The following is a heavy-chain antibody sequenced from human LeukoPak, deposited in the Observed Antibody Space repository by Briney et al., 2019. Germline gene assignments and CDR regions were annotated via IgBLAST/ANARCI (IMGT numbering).Heavy chain of an antibody. J-gene: IGHJ4*02. CDR2: ISSSSSYI. V-gene: IGHV3-21*01. Sequence: GESLKISCAASGFPFSSYSMNWVRQAPGKGLEWVSSISSSSSYIYYADSVKGRFTISRDNAKNSLYLQMNSLRAEDTAVYYCAREDYGDYLSYFDYWGQGTLVTVSS. CDR1: GFPFSSYS. D-gene: IGHD4-17*01. CDR3: AREDYGDYLSYFDY.